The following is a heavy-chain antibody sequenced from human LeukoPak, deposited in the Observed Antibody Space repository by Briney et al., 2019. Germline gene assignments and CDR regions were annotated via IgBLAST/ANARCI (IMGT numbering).Heavy chain of an antibody. V-gene: IGHV3-48*03. CDR2: ISSSGSTI. CDR3: ARVGDGYFDWLSYPDY. Sequence: PGGSLRLSCAASGFTFSSYEMNWVRQAPGKGLEWVSYISSSGSTIYYADSVKGRFTISRDNAKNSLYLQMNSLGAEDTAVYYCARVGDGYFDWLSYPDYWGQGTLVTVSS. J-gene: IGHJ4*02. D-gene: IGHD3-9*01. CDR1: GFTFSSYE.